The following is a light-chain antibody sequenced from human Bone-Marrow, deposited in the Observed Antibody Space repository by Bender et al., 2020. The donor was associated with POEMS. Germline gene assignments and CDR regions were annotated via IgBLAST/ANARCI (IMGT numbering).Light chain of an antibody. Sequence: QSALTQPASVSGSPGQSITISCTGTSGDVGGYNYVSWYQQHPGKAPKLLIYEVSHRPSGVSYRFSGSKSGNTASLTISGLQAEDEADYYCCSYAGSRTFVLFGGGTKLTVL. J-gene: IGLJ3*02. CDR1: SGDVGGYNY. CDR2: EVS. CDR3: CSYAGSRTFVL. V-gene: IGLV2-14*01.